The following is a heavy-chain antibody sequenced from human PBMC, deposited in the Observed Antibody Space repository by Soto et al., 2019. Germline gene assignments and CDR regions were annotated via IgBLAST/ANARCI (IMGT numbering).Heavy chain of an antibody. Sequence: EVQLVESGGGLVKPGGSLRLSCAASGFTFSNAWMSWVRQAPGKGLEWVGRIKSKTDGGTTDYAAPVKGRFTISRDDLKNTLYLQMNSLKTEDTAVYYCTTETRIFGVVNPYYYYYYMDVWGKGTTVTVSS. CDR1: GFTFSNAW. CDR2: IKSKTDGGTT. D-gene: IGHD3-3*01. CDR3: TTETRIFGVVNPYYYYYYMDV. J-gene: IGHJ6*03. V-gene: IGHV3-15*01.